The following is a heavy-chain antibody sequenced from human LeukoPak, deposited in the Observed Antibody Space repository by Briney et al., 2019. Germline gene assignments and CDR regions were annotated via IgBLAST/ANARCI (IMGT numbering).Heavy chain of an antibody. Sequence: GGSLRLSCAASGFTFSSYSMNWVRQAPGKGPEWVSAISGSGGSTYYADSVKGRFTISRDNSKNTLYLQMNSLRAEDTAVYYCAKDRNYVAWFDPWGQGTLVTVSS. D-gene: IGHD3-10*02. J-gene: IGHJ5*02. V-gene: IGHV3-23*01. CDR1: GFTFSSYS. CDR3: AKDRNYVAWFDP. CDR2: ISGSGGST.